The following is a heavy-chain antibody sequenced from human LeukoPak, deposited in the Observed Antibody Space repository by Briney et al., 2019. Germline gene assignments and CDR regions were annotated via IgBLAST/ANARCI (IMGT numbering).Heavy chain of an antibody. V-gene: IGHV4-34*01. J-gene: IGHJ4*02. D-gene: IGHD5-18*01. CDR1: GGSFSGYY. CDR2: INHSGST. CDR3: ARAGQLWLIATFDY. Sequence: PSETLSLTCAVYGGSFSGYYWSWIRRPPGKGLEWIGEINHSGSTNYNPSLKSRVTISVDTSKNQFSLKLSSVTAADTAVYYCARAGQLWLIATFDYWGQGTLVTVSS.